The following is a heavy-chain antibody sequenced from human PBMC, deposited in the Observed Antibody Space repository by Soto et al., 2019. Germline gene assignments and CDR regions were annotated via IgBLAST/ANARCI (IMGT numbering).Heavy chain of an antibody. Sequence: SLRLSCAASGFTFSSYAMHWVRQAPGKGLEWVAVISYDGSNKYYADSVKGRFTISRDNSKNTLYLQMNSLRAEDTAVYYCARADVSSGYWGQGTLVTVSS. CDR1: GFTFSSYA. D-gene: IGHD6-19*01. CDR2: ISYDGSNK. J-gene: IGHJ4*02. CDR3: ARADVSSGY. V-gene: IGHV3-30-3*01.